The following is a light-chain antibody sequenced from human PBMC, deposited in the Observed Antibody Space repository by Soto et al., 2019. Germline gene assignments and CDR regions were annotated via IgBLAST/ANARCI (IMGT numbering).Light chain of an antibody. Sequence: DIQMTQSPSSLSASVGDRVTITCRASQSISSYLNWYQQKPGKAPKLLIYAASSLLSGVPSRFSGSGSGTNFTLTISSLQPEDFGTYYCQQSYKTPHTFGQGTKLETK. CDR1: QSISSY. J-gene: IGKJ2*01. CDR2: AAS. V-gene: IGKV1-39*01. CDR3: QQSYKTPHT.